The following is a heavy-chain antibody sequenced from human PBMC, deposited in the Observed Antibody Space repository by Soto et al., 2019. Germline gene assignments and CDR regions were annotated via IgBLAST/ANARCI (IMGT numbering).Heavy chain of an antibody. J-gene: IGHJ5*02. D-gene: IGHD4-4*01. CDR2: IYHSGST. Sequence: TLSLTCAVSGGSISSGGYSWSWIRQPPGKGLEWIGYIYHSGSTYYNPSLKSRVTISVDGSKNQFSLKLSSVTAADTAVYYCASYSNYNQHNWFDPWGQGTLVTVSS. V-gene: IGHV4-30-2*01. CDR3: ASYSNYNQHNWFDP. CDR1: GGSISSGGYS.